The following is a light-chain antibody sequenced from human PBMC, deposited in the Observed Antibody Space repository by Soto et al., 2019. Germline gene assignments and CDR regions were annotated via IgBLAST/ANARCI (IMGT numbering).Light chain of an antibody. Sequence: QSVLTQPPSVSGAPGQRVTISCTGSSSNIGAGYDVHWYQQRPGTAPKLLIYGNSNRPSGVPDRFSGSKSGTSASLAITGLQAEDEADYYCPSYASSLSGVVFGGGTQLTVL. J-gene: IGLJ2*01. CDR1: SSNIGAGYD. CDR3: PSYASSLSGVV. CDR2: GNS. V-gene: IGLV1-40*01.